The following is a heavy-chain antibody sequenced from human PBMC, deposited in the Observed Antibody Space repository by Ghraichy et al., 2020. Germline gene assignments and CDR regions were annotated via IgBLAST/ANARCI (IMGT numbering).Heavy chain of an antibody. CDR2: IFYNGTT. J-gene: IGHJ6*03. Sequence: SQTLSLTCTVSAGSISSRSFFWGWIRQPPGKGLEWIGHIFYNGTTSYSPSLKSRVTISVDTSKNQFYLRLSSLTAADTATYFCAKIVVRGPDIYYYYMDVWGKGTTVTVSS. V-gene: IGHV4-39*01. CDR3: AKIVVRGPDIYYYYMDV. D-gene: IGHD2-15*01. CDR1: AGSISSRSFF.